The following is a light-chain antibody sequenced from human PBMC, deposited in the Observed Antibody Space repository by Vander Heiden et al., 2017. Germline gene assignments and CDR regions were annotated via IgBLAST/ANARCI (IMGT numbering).Light chain of an antibody. CDR1: SSDVGAYNY. CDR2: EVA. Sequence: QSALTQLRSVSGSPGQSVTISCTGTSSDVGAYNYVSWYQHHPGKAPKLVIYEVAERPSGVPDRFSGSKSGNIASLTISGLQAEDEGDYYCCSYTGRYSVIFGGGTKMAVL. CDR3: CSYTGRYSVI. V-gene: IGLV2-11*01. J-gene: IGLJ2*01.